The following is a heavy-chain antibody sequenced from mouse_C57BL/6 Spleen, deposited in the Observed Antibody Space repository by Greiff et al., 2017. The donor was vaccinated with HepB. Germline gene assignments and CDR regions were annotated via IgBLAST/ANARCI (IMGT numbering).Heavy chain of an antibody. V-gene: IGHV14-4*01. CDR3: TRGYGSSYNAMDY. CDR1: GFNIKDDY. D-gene: IGHD1-1*01. CDR2: IDPENGDT. J-gene: IGHJ4*01. Sequence: EVQLQQSGAELVRPGASVKLSCTASGFNIKDDYMHWVKQRPEQGLEWIGWIDPENGDTEYASKFQGKATITADTSSNTAYLQLSSLTSEDTAVYYCTRGYGSSYNAMDYWGQGTSVTVSS.